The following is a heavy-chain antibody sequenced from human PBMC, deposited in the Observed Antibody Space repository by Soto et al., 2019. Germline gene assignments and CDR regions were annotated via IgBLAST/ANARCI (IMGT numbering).Heavy chain of an antibody. CDR3: AGGPGLVRGVTYYYYYMDV. CDR1: GGTFSSYT. J-gene: IGHJ6*03. V-gene: IGHV1-69*02. CDR2: IIPILGIA. D-gene: IGHD3-10*01. Sequence: EASVKVSCKASGGTFSSYTIRWVRQAPGQGLEWMGRIIPILGIANYAQKFQGRVTITADKSTSTAYMELSSLRSEDTAVYYCAGGPGLVRGVTYYYYYMDVWGKGTTVTVSS.